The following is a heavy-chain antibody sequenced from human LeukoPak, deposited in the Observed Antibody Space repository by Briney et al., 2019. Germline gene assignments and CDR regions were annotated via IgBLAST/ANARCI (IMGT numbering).Heavy chain of an antibody. CDR1: GGSISSYY. V-gene: IGHV4-34*01. Sequence: SETLSLTCTVSGGSISSYYWSWIRQPPGKGLEWIGEINHSGSTNYNPSLKSRVTISVDTSKNQFSLKLSSVTAADTAVYYCARAEGTAYYFDYWGQGTLVTVSS. J-gene: IGHJ4*02. CDR2: INHSGST. D-gene: IGHD1-1*01. CDR3: ARAEGTAYYFDY.